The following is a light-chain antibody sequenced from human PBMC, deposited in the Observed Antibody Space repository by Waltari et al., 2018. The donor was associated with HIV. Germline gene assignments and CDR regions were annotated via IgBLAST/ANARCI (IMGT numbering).Light chain of an antibody. CDR1: SSDVGGYKY. Sequence: QSALTQPRSVSGSPGQSVTISCTGTSSDVGGYKYVSWYQQHPGKAPKLMIYDFTQRPSGVSDRFSGSKSGNTASLTISGLQPEDEADYYCSSYAGPYIFFLFGGGTKLTVL. V-gene: IGLV2-11*01. CDR3: SSYAGPYIFFL. CDR2: DFT. J-gene: IGLJ2*01.